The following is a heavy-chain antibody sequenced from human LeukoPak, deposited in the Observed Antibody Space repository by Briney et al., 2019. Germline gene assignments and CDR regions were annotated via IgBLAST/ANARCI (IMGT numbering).Heavy chain of an antibody. CDR1: GFTFSTYS. V-gene: IGHV3-23*01. Sequence: PGGSLRLSCATSGFTFSTYSMNWVRQAPGKGLEWVSVISGSGGKIYYAGSVKGRFTISRDNSKNTLYLQMNSLRAEDTAVYYCAKGLAYYYDSSGVYGMDVWGQGTTVSVSS. D-gene: IGHD3-22*01. CDR2: ISGSGGKI. J-gene: IGHJ6*02. CDR3: AKGLAYYYDSSGVYGMDV.